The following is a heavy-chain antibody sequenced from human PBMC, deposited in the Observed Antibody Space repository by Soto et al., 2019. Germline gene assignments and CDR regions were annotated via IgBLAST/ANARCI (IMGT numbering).Heavy chain of an antibody. D-gene: IGHD3-9*01. J-gene: IGHJ4*02. CDR2: INHSGST. CDR3: ARRRYFDWLSPFDY. CDR1: GGSFSGYY. V-gene: IGHV4-34*01. Sequence: QVQLQQWGAGLLKPSETLSLTCAVYGGSFSGYYWSWIRQPPGKGLEWIGEINHSGSTNYNPSLKSRVTISVDTSKNRFSLKLSSVTAADTAVYYCARRRYFDWLSPFDYWGQGTLVTVSS.